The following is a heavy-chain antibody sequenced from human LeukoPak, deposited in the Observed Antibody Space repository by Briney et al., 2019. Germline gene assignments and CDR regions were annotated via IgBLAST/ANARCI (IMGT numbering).Heavy chain of an antibody. J-gene: IGHJ4*02. V-gene: IGHV3-7*01. D-gene: IGHD6-13*01. CDR2: IKQDGSEK. CDR3: AHSSSWRKSFDY. Sequence: GGSLRLSCAASGFTFSSYEMNWVRQAPGKGLEWVANIKQDGSEKYYVDSVKGRFTISRDNAKNSLYLQMNSLRAEDTAVYYCAHSSSWRKSFDYWGQGTLVTVSS. CDR1: GFTFSSYE.